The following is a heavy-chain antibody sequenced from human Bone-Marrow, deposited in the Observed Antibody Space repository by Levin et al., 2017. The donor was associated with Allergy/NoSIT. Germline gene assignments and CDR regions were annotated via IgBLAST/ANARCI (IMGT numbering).Heavy chain of an antibody. J-gene: IGHJ5*02. CDR2: AKSEAHGGAR. CDR1: GFTFGGYT. CDR3: SRDKNYVAFDP. D-gene: IGHD3-16*01. Sequence: GGSLRLSCTGSGFTFGGYTLNWFRQSPGKGLEWVGYAKSEAHGGAREYAASVKGRFTISRDDSKSIAFLQMNSLKVEDTAVYYCSRDKNYVAFDPWGQGTLVTVSS. V-gene: IGHV3-49*03.